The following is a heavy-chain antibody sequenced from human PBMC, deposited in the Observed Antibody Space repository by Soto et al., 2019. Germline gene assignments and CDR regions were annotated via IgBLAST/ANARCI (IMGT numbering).Heavy chain of an antibody. V-gene: IGHV4-34*01. CDR1: GGSFSGYY. D-gene: IGHD3-10*01. CDR3: ARGPLRTEIWFGYGFDY. J-gene: IGHJ4*02. CDR2: INHSGST. Sequence: SETLSLTCAVYGGSFSGYYWSWIRQPPGKGLEWIGEINHSGSTNYNPSLKSRVTISVDTSKNQFSLKLSSVTAADTAVYYCARGPLRTEIWFGYGFDYWGQGTLVTVSS.